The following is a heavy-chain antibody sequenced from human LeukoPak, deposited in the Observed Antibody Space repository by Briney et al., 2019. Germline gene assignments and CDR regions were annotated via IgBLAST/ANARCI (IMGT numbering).Heavy chain of an antibody. J-gene: IGHJ4*02. CDR2: ISYDGSNK. D-gene: IGHD3-3*01. V-gene: IGHV3-30-3*01. CDR1: GFTFSSYA. Sequence: GGSLRLSCAASGFTFSSYAMSWVRQAXXXXXXXVAVISYDGSNKYYADSVKGRFTISRDNSKNTLYLQMNSLRAEDTAVYYCATSYYDFWSGSNWGQGTLVTVSS. CDR3: ATSYYDFWSGSN.